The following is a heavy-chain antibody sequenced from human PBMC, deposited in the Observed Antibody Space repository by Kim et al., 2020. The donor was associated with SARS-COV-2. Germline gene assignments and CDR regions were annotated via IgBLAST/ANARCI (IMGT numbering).Heavy chain of an antibody. CDR3: ARSILPDY. CDR1: GFTFTTYW. Sequence: GGSLRLSCAASGFTFTTYWMTWVRQAPGKGLEWVASINQGGSDKYYVDSVKGRFTISRDNARNSLYLQMNSLRAEDTAVYFCARSILPDYWGQGTLATVS. J-gene: IGHJ4*02. D-gene: IGHD3-10*01. V-gene: IGHV3-7*03. CDR2: INQGGSDK.